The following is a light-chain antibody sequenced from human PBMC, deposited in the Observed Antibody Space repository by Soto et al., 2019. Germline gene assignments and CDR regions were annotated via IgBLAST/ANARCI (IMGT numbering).Light chain of an antibody. J-gene: IGLJ2*01. V-gene: IGLV1-40*01. Sequence: QAVVTQPPSVSGAPGQRVTIPCTGSTSNIGSFYDVHWYQQLPGTVPKLLIYGDNNRPSGVPDRFSGSKSGTSASLAITGLQADDEADYYCQSYDNSLSHVVFGGGTKLTVL. CDR1: TSNIGSFYD. CDR3: QSYDNSLSHVV. CDR2: GDN.